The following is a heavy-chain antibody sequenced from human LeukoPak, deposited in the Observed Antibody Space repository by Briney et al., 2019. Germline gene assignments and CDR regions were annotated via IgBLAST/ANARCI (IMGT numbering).Heavy chain of an antibody. V-gene: IGHV3-7*01. CDR1: GFTFSRYW. Sequence: GGSLRLSCAASGFTFSRYWMSWVRQAPGKGPEWVANIKQDGSEKYYVDSVRGRFTISRDNARTSLYLQMNSLRAEDTAVYYCARDPYSGTYSDYYYYYMDVWGKGTTVTVSS. D-gene: IGHD1-26*01. CDR3: ARDPYSGTYSDYYYYYMDV. CDR2: IKQDGSEK. J-gene: IGHJ6*03.